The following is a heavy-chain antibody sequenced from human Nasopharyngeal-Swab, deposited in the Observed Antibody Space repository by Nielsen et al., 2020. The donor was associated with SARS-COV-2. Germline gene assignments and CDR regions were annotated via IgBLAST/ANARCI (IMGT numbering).Heavy chain of an antibody. J-gene: IGHJ6*02. CDR2: INPSGGST. D-gene: IGHD6-25*01. CDR3: ARGGDSSARGDYYYGMDV. CDR1: GYTFTSYY. Sequence: ASVKVSCKASGYTFTSYYMHWVRHAPAQGLEWMGIINPSGGSTSYAQKFQGRVTMTRDTSTSTVYMELMSLRSEDTAVYYCARGGDSSARGDYYYGMDVWGQGTTVTVSS. V-gene: IGHV1-46*01.